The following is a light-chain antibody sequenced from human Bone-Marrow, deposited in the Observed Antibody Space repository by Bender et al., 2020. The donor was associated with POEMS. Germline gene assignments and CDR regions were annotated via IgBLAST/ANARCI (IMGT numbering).Light chain of an antibody. Sequence: QTVVTQEPSLTVSPGGTVTLTCASSTGAVTGAYYPNWFQQKPGQAPRPLIYATNNRHSWTPARFSGSLLGDKAALTLSGVQPEDEAEYYCLLSYSGVRVFGGGTKLTVL. CDR1: TGAVTGAYY. J-gene: IGLJ2*01. CDR3: LLSYSGVRV. CDR2: ATN. V-gene: IGLV7-43*01.